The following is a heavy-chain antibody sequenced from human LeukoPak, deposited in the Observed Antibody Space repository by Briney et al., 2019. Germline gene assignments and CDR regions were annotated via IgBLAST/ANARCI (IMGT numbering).Heavy chain of an antibody. CDR3: SRGGYSDYDYGPDY. D-gene: IGHD5-12*01. CDR2: INTDGTST. V-gene: IGHV3-74*03. J-gene: IGHJ4*02. CDR1: GFTFSSYW. Sequence: GGPLRLSCAASGFTFSSYWIHWVRQAPGKGLVWVSHINTDGTSTTYADSVKGRFTISRDNAKNTMYLQMNSLRAEDTAVYYCSRGGYSDYDYGPDYWGQGTLVTVSS.